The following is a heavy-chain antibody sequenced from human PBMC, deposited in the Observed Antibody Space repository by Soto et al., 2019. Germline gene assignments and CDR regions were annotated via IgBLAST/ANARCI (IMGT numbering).Heavy chain of an antibody. V-gene: IGHV1-18*01. CDR2: ISAYNGNT. J-gene: IGHJ4*02. CDR1: GYTFTSYG. D-gene: IGHD6-19*01. CDR3: ARDSSNSSGWYRDY. Sequence: ASVKVSCKASGYTFTSYGISWVRQAPGQGLEWMGWISAYNGNTNYAQKLQGRVTVTTDTSTSTAYMELRSLRSDDTAVYYCARDSSNSSGWYRDYWGQGTLVTVSS.